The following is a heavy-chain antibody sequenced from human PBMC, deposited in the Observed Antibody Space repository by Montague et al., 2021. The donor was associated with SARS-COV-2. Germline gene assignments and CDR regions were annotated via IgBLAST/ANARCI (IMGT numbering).Heavy chain of an antibody. Sequence: SETLSLTCSVSGGLTSHNHWGWIRQPPGKGLEWIGYINYDGETNHNPSLTGRVTLSVDTSKNRFSLSVMSVTPDDTAVYFCATYREGYGGKATWGKGRRVTAP. J-gene: IGHJ4*02. D-gene: IGHD4-23*01. CDR3: ATYREGYGGKAT. V-gene: IGHV4-59*03. CDR1: GGLTSHNH. CDR2: INYDGET.